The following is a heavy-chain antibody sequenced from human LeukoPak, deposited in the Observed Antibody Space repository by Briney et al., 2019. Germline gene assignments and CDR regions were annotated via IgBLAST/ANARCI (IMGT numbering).Heavy chain of an antibody. V-gene: IGHV4-39*07. J-gene: IGHJ4*02. D-gene: IGHD3-22*01. CDR3: ARDQGYYYDSSGYYDY. CDR2: IYYSGST. Sequence: PSETLSLTCTVSGGSISSSSYYWGWIRQPPGKGLEWIGSIYYSGSTYYNPSLKSRVTISVDTSKNQFSLELSSVTAADTAVYYCARDQGYYYDSSGYYDYWGQGTLVTVSS. CDR1: GGSISSSSYY.